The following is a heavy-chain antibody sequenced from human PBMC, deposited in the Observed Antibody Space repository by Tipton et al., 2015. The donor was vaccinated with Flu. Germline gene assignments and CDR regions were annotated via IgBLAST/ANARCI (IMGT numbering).Heavy chain of an antibody. CDR2: ITSGGGDR. V-gene: IGHV3-23*01. CDR3: AKETRNIGVPLFDY. D-gene: IGHD2-15*01. J-gene: IGHJ4*02. CDR1: GFSFPNYA. Sequence: GSLRLSCAASGFSFPNYAMSWVRQTPGKGLEWVSGITSGGGDRYYADFVEGRFTIYRDNSRNTVHLQMDSLRGEDTGIYYCAKETRNIGVPLFDYWGQGVLVTVST.